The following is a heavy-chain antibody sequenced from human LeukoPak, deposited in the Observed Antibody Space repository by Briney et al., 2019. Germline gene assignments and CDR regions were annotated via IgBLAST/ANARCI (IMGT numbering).Heavy chain of an antibody. D-gene: IGHD6-19*01. CDR3: ARGPSSGWSNLPHN. Sequence: ASVKVSCKASGYTFTGYYMHWVRQAPGQGLEWMGWINPNSGGTNYAQKFQGRVTMTRDTSISTAYMELSRLRSDDTAVYYCARGPSSGWSNLPHNWGQGTLVTVSS. V-gene: IGHV1-2*02. CDR1: GYTFTGYY. J-gene: IGHJ4*02. CDR2: INPNSGGT.